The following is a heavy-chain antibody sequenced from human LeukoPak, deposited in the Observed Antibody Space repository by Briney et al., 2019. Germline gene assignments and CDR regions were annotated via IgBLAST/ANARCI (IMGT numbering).Heavy chain of an antibody. J-gene: IGHJ4*02. CDR2: IYYSGST. CDR3: ARGAGGSYYY. Sequence: PSETLSLTCTVSGGSISSYYWSWIRQPPGKGLEWIGYIYYSGSTNYNPSLKSRVTISVDTSKNQFSLKLTSVTAADTAVYYCARGAGGSYYYWGQRTLVTVSS. D-gene: IGHD3-16*01. V-gene: IGHV4-59*01. CDR1: GGSISSYY.